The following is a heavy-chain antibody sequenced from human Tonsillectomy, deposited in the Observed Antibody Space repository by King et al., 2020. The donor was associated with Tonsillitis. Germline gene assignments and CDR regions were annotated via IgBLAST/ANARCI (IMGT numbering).Heavy chain of an antibody. CDR2: ISTDGSST. V-gene: IGHV3-74*01. CDR1: GFTFSSYW. Sequence: VQLVESGGGLVQPGGSLRLSCAASGFTFSSYWMHWVRQAPGKGLVWVSRISTDGSSTSYADSVKGRFTISRDNAKNTLYLQMNSLRAEDTAAYYCARNAEGDYWGQGTLVTVSS. CDR3: ARNAEGDY. J-gene: IGHJ4*02.